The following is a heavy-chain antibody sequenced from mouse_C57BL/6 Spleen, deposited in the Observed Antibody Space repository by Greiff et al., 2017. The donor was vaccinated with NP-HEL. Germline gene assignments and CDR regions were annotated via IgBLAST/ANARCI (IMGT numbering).Heavy chain of an antibody. CDR2: IYPGSGNT. CDR3: ARDGSSGYYFDY. V-gene: IGHV1-76*01. D-gene: IGHD1-1*01. J-gene: IGHJ2*01. Sequence: QVQLQQSGAELVRPGASVKLSCKASGYTFTDYYINWVKQRPGQGLEWIARIYPGSGNTYYNEKFKGKATLTAEKSSSTAYMQLSSLTSEDSAVYFCARDGSSGYYFDYWGQGTTLTVSS. CDR1: GYTFTDYY.